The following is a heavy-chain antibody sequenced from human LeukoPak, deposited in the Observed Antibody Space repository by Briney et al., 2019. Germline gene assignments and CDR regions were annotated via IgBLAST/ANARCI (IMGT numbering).Heavy chain of an antibody. Sequence: GGSLRLSCAASGFTFSSFWMSWVRQAPGKGLEWVANIKQDGSEKYYVDSVKGRFSISRDNAKNSMYLQMNSRRAEDTAVYYCARESPYSGGSAEYFQHWGQGTLVTVSS. J-gene: IGHJ1*01. D-gene: IGHD1-26*01. CDR3: ARESPYSGGSAEYFQH. CDR1: GFTFSSFW. CDR2: IKQDGSEK. V-gene: IGHV3-7*03.